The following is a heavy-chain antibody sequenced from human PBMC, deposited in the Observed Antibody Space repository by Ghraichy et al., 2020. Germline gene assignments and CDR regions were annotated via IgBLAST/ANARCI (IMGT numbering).Heavy chain of an antibody. CDR3: AKLEAGVWFRDWIKDHGIDV. Sequence: GGSLRLSCAASGITFSSFGMHWVRQAPGKGLEWLAIISFDGTKEYFIDSVKGRFTISRDNSRNTVYLQMNNLRPEDSAVYYCAKLEAGVWFRDWIKDHGIDVWGQGTTVIVSS. J-gene: IGHJ6*02. CDR2: ISFDGTKE. D-gene: IGHD3-10*01. V-gene: IGHV3-30*18. CDR1: GITFSSFG.